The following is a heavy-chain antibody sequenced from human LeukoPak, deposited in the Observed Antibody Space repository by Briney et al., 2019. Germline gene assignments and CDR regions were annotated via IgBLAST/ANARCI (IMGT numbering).Heavy chain of an antibody. D-gene: IGHD4-17*01. Sequence: GGSLRLPCAASGFTFSSYAMSWVRQAPGKGLEWVSAISGSGGSTYYADPVKGRFTISRDNSKNTLYLQMNSLRAEDTAVYYCAKDTSNDYGDCFDYWGQGTLVTVSS. CDR3: AKDTSNDYGDCFDY. CDR1: GFTFSSYA. V-gene: IGHV3-23*01. J-gene: IGHJ4*02. CDR2: ISGSGGST.